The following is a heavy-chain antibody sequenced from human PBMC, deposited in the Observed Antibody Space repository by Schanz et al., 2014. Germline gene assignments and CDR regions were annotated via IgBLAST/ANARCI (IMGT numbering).Heavy chain of an antibody. CDR3: ARAHGNNWYGKGLDY. Sequence: VQLVESGGGLVKPGGSLRLSCEASGFTFITYTMNWVRQAPGKGLEWVSSISSSGSYIHYADSVKGRFTISRDNAKNTLYLQMNSLRADDTAVYFCARAHGNNWYGKGLDYWGQGTQVTVSS. V-gene: IGHV3-21*01. CDR1: GFTFITYT. J-gene: IGHJ4*02. D-gene: IGHD1-1*01. CDR2: ISSSGSYI.